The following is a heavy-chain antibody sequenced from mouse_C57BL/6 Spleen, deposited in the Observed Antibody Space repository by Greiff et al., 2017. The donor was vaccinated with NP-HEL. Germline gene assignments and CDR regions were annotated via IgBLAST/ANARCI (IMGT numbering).Heavy chain of an antibody. J-gene: IGHJ4*01. V-gene: IGHV1-22*01. Sequence: EVQLQQSGPELVKPGASVKMSCKASGYTFTDYNMHWVKQSHGKSLEWIGYINPNNGGTSYNQKFKGKATLTVNKSSSTAYMELRSLTSEDSAVYYCARDYYGSIYPRALEYWGQGKSVTVSS. D-gene: IGHD1-1*01. CDR3: ARDYYGSIYPRALEY. CDR1: GYTFTDYN. CDR2: INPNNGGT.